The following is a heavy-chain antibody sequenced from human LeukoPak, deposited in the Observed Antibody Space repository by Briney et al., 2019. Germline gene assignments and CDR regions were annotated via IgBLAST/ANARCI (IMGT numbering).Heavy chain of an antibody. J-gene: IGHJ4*02. V-gene: IGHV3-74*01. CDR3: ARRYCSSTSCYSVDDY. CDR2: INSDGSTT. Sequence: GGSLRLSCAASGFTFSSYWMHWVRQAPGKGLVWVSRINSDGSTTSYADSVKGRFTISRDNAKNTVYLQMNSLRAEDTAVYYCARRYCSSTSCYSVDDYWGQGTLVTVSS. D-gene: IGHD2-2*02. CDR1: GFTFSSYW.